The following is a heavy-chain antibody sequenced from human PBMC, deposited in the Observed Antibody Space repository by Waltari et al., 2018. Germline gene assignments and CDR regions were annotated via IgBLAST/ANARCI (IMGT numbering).Heavy chain of an antibody. CDR2: IYYSGST. CDR1: GGSISSHY. V-gene: IGHV4-59*11. D-gene: IGHD3-22*01. Sequence: QVQLQESGPGLVKPSETLSLTCTVSGGSISSHYWSWIRPPPWKGLEWIGYIYYSGSTNYNPSLKSRVTISVDTSKNQFSLKLSSVTAADTAVYYCARAHTRANYYDSSGPEYFQHWGQGTLVTVSS. J-gene: IGHJ1*01. CDR3: ARAHTRANYYDSSGPEYFQH.